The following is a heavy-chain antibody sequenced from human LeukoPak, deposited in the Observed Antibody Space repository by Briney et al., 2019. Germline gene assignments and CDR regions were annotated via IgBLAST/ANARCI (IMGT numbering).Heavy chain of an antibody. CDR3: VRVGYSYGYGDWNHFDY. CDR2: IYSGGST. D-gene: IGHD5-18*01. J-gene: IGHJ4*02. Sequence: PVGSLRLSCAASGFTVSSNYMSWVRQAPGKGLEWVSIIYSGGSTYYADSVKGRFTISRDNSKNTLYLQMNSQRAEDTAVYFCVRVGYSYGYGDWNHFDYWGQGTLVTVSS. V-gene: IGHV3-66*02. CDR1: GFTVSSNY.